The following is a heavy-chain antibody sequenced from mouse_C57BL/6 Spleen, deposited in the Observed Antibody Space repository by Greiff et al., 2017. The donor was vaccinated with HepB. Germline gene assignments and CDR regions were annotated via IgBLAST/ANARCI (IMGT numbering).Heavy chain of an antibody. V-gene: IGHV1-69*01. Sequence: VQLQQPGAELVMPGASVKLSCKASGYTFTSYWMHWVKQRPGQGLEWIGEIDPSDSYTNYNQKFKGKSTLTVDKSSSTAYMQLSSLTSEDSAVYYCARPYYYGSGYAWFAYWGQGTLVTVSA. CDR1: GYTFTSYW. CDR2: IDPSDSYT. D-gene: IGHD1-1*01. CDR3: ARPYYYGSGYAWFAY. J-gene: IGHJ3*01.